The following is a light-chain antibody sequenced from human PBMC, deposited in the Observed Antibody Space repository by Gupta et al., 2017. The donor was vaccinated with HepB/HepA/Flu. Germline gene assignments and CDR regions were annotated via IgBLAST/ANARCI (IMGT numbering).Light chain of an antibody. CDR1: QDIGNH. Sequence: DVHLTQSPSFLSASVGDRVSITFRASQDIGNHLAWHQLKPGKAPLLLIYAASTLQTGVPSRFSGSASGTDFTLTINILHPKDFSTYFFQDLETTPYRFGQGTKLEIK. J-gene: IGKJ2*03. V-gene: IGKV1-9*01. CDR2: AAS. CDR3: QDLETTPYR.